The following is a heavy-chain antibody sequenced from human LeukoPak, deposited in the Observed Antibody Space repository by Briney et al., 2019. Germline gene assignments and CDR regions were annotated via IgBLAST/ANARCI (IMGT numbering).Heavy chain of an antibody. J-gene: IGHJ4*02. D-gene: IGHD3-22*01. CDR3: ARNSITMIAYDY. CDR2: INPNSGGT. CDR1: GYTFTGYY. Sequence: GASVKASCKASGYTFTGYYMHWVRQAPGQGLEWMGRINPNSGGTNYAQKFQGRVTMTRDTSISTAYMELSRLRSDDTAVYYCARNSITMIAYDYWGQGTLVTVSS. V-gene: IGHV1-2*06.